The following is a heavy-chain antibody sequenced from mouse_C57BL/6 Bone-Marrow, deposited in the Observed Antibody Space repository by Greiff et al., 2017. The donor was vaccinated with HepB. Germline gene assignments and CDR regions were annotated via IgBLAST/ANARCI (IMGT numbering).Heavy chain of an antibody. CDR2: ISNGGGST. J-gene: IGHJ4*01. Sequence: EVQLQESGGGLVQPGGSLKLSCAASGFTFSDYYMYWVRQTPEKRLEWVAYISNGGGSTYYPDTVKGRFTISRDNAKNTLYLQMSRLKSEDTAMYYCARQGLLLRYAMDYWGQGTSVTVSS. V-gene: IGHV5-12*01. D-gene: IGHD1-1*01. CDR3: ARQGLLLRYAMDY. CDR1: GFTFSDYY.